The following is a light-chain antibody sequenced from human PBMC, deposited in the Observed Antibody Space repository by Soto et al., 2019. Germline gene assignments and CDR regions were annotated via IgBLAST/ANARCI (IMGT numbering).Light chain of an antibody. J-gene: IGKJ2*01. V-gene: IGKV2-24*01. CDR3: MQATQAYT. CDR2: AIY. CDR1: QGLVQSEGNTY. Sequence: DVVMTQTPLSSSVTLGDPASISCRSSQGLVQSEGNTYLSWLQQRPGQPPRLLIYAIYNRFSRVPDRFSGSGAGTDFTLKISRVEAEDVGVYYCMQATQAYTFGQGTKLEIK.